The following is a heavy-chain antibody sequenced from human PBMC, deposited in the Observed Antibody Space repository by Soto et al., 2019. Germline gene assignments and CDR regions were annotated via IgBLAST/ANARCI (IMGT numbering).Heavy chain of an antibody. V-gene: IGHV2-5*02. CDR2: IYWDDDK. J-gene: IGHJ4*02. CDR3: AHLFSPMVRGVICMHTFDY. CDR1: GFSLSTSGVG. D-gene: IGHD3-10*01. Sequence: QITLKESGPTLVKPTQTLTLTCTFSGFSLSTSGVGVGWIRQPPGKALEWLALIYWDDDKRYSPSLKSRLTITKDTSKNQVVLTMTNMDPVDTATYYCAHLFSPMVRGVICMHTFDYWGQGTLVTVSS.